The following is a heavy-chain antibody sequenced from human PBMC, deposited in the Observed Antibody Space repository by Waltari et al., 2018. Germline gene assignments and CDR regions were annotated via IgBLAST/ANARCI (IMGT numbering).Heavy chain of an antibody. J-gene: IGHJ4*02. CDR2: ISYSGTT. CDR1: GASLSGGDYY. CDR3: ARERGSSSWYSDS. Sequence: QVQLQESGPGLVRPSQTLSLTCTVSGASLSGGDYYWAWIRQPPGKGLEWIGYISYSGTTHYNPSLQSRVTILADTSKNQFSLNLRSVTATDTAVYYCARERGSSSWYSDSWGQGTLVTVSS. V-gene: IGHV4-30-4*08. D-gene: IGHD3-16*01.